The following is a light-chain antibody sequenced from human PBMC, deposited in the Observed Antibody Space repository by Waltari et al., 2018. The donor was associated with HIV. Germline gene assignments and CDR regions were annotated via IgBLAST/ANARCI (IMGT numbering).Light chain of an antibody. Sequence: EIVLTQSPATLSLSPGERATLSCGASQSVSSSYVAWYQQKPGLAPRLLIYDASRRATGIPDRFSGSGSGTDFTLTISRLEPEDFAVYYCQQYGSSLHSFGRGTKLEIK. CDR1: QSVSSSY. CDR2: DAS. CDR3: QQYGSSLHS. V-gene: IGKV3D-20*01. J-gene: IGKJ2*03.